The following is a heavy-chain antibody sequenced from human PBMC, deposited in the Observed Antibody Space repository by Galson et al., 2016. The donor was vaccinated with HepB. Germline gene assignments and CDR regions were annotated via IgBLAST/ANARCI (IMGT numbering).Heavy chain of an antibody. J-gene: IGHJ6*02. D-gene: IGHD1-14*01. CDR3: ARHGHIGSEIDPGAMGV. Sequence: QSGAEVKKPGESLKISCEASGYSFVTYWIDWVRQMPGKGLEWMGIIYPGDSNTRYSPSFQGQVTISADKSISTAYLQWSSLKASDTAIHYCARHGHIGSEIDPGAMGVWGQGTTVTFSS. V-gene: IGHV5-51*01. CDR2: IYPGDSNT. CDR1: GYSFVTYW.